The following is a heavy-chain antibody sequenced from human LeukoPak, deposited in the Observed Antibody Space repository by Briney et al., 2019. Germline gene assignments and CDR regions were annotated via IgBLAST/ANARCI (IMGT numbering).Heavy chain of an antibody. D-gene: IGHD4-17*01. V-gene: IGHV3-48*04. J-gene: IGHJ4*02. Sequence: GGSLTLSCAASGFTFSSYSMNWVRQAPGKGLEWVSYISGSSSSIYYADSVKGRFIISRDNAKNSLYLQINSLRAEDTAVYYCARGRGKGEPGDYSHLWGQGTLVTVSS. CDR3: ARGRGKGEPGDYSHL. CDR1: GFTFSSYS. CDR2: ISGSSSSI.